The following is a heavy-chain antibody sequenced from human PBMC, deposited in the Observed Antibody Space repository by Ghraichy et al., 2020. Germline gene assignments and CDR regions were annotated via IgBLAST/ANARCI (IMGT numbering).Heavy chain of an antibody. Sequence: VKVSCKASGFTFRDSAVLWVRQARGQRLEGIEWIDVRSGNAQYAKKLEDRVTITRDMSTKTAYMELRSLKTEDTAVYYCAVDRFLEWLPPYPDYFDSWGQGTLVTVSS. V-gene: IGHV1-58*01. CDR1: GFTFRDSA. CDR2: IDVRSGNA. CDR3: AVDRFLEWLPPYPDYFDS. J-gene: IGHJ4*02. D-gene: IGHD3-3*01.